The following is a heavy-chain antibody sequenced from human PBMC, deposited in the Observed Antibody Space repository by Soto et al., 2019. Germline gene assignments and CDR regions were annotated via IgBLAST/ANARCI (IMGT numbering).Heavy chain of an antibody. V-gene: IGHV1-46*03. CDR3: ARKNDYDFWSGYYNVGAFDI. D-gene: IGHD3-3*01. J-gene: IGHJ3*02. Sequence: ASVKVSCKASGYTFTSYYMHWVRQAPGQGLEWMGIINPSGGSTSYAQKFQGRVTMTRDTSTSTVYMELSSLGSEDTAVYYCARKNDYDFWSGYYNVGAFDIWGQGTMVTVS. CDR1: GYTFTSYY. CDR2: INPSGGST.